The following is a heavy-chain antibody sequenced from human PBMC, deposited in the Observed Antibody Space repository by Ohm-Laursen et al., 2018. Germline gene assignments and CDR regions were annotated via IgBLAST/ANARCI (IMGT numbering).Heavy chain of an antibody. D-gene: IGHD1-26*01. V-gene: IGHV2-70*04. J-gene: IGHJ4*02. CDR2: FDWDDDK. CDR3: ARISASSGYFFDY. Sequence: TQTLTLTCTFSGFSLSTSGMRVSWIRQPPGKALEWLGWFDWDDDKFYSTSLKTRLTISKDTSKNQVVLTMANMDPVETATYYCARISASSGYFFDYWGQGTLVTVSS. CDR1: GFSLSTSGMR.